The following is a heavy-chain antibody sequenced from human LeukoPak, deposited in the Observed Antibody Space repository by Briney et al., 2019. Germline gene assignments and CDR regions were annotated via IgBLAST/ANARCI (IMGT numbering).Heavy chain of an antibody. V-gene: IGHV1-18*01. J-gene: IGHJ6*02. Sequence: ASVKVSCKASGYTFTSYGISWVRQAPGQGLEWMGWISAYNGNTNYAQKLQGRVTMTTDTSTNTAYMELRSLRSDDTAVYYCARAYYYYGSGSYDMDVWGQGTTVTVSS. CDR2: ISAYNGNT. D-gene: IGHD3-10*01. CDR3: ARAYYYYGSGSYDMDV. CDR1: GYTFTSYG.